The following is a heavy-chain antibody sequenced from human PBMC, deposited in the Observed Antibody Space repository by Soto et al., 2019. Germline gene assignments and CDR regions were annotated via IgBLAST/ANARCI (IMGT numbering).Heavy chain of an antibody. CDR3: ARLMGVVTVDY. J-gene: IGHJ4*02. V-gene: IGHV4-39*02. CDR1: GGSISSTGHY. D-gene: IGHD2-21*02. Sequence: QLQLQESGPGLVKPSETLFLTCSVSGGSISSTGHYWGWIRQPPGKGLEWIGNIYYAGSPYYNPSLKRRVTISVDTTKNHFSLALTSVTAADTAVYYCARLMGVVTVDYWGQGALVTVSS. CDR2: IYYAGSP.